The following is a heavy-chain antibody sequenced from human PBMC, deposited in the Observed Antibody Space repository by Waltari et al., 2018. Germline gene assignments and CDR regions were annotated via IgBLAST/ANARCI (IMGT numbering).Heavy chain of an antibody. CDR2: INHSGST. Sequence: QWGAGLLKPSETLSLTCAVYGGSFSGYYWSWIRQPPGKGLEWIGEINHSGSTNYNPSLKSRVTISVDTSKNQFSLKLSSVTAADTAVYYCARRRSCSGGSCYSGWFDPWGQGTLVTVSS. D-gene: IGHD2-15*01. CDR3: ARRRSCSGGSCYSGWFDP. V-gene: IGHV4-34*01. J-gene: IGHJ5*02. CDR1: GGSFSGYY.